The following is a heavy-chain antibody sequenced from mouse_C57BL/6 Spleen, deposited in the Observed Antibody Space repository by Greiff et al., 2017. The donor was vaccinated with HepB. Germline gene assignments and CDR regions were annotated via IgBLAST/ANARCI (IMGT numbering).Heavy chain of an antibody. Sequence: VQLQQSGAELVRPGTSVKVSCKASGYAFTNYLIEWVKQSPGQGLEWIGVINPGSGGTNYNEKFKGKATLTADKSSSTAYMQLSSLTSEDSAVYFCAIDSSGYAGAMDYWGQGTSVTVSS. D-gene: IGHD3-2*02. CDR1: GYAFTNYL. V-gene: IGHV1-54*01. J-gene: IGHJ4*01. CDR2: INPGSGGT. CDR3: AIDSSGYAGAMDY.